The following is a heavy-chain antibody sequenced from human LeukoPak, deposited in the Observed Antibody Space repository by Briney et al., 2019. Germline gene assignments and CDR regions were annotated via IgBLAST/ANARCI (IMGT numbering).Heavy chain of an antibody. Sequence: SETLSLTCAVYGGSFSGCYWSWIRQPPGKGLEWIGEINHSGSTYYNPSLKSRVTISVDTSKNQFSLKLSSVTAADTAVYYCARAYSSSWYLYDYWGQGTLVTVSS. D-gene: IGHD6-13*01. CDR3: ARAYSSSWYLYDY. CDR1: GGSFSGCY. CDR2: INHSGST. J-gene: IGHJ4*02. V-gene: IGHV4-34*01.